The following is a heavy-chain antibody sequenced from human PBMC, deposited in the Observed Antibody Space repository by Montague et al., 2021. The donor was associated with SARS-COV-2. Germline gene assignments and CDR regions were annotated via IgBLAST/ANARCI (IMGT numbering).Heavy chain of an antibody. CDR2: ISYDGRNK. CDR3: ARDRGHGAFYYYHFGLDV. Sequence: SLRLSCAASGFTFSSYAMHWVRQAPGKGLEWVAVISYDGRNKFYVDSVKGRFTISRDNSKNTLYLQIDSLRPEDTALYYCARDRGHGAFYYYHFGLDVWGQGTTVTVS. J-gene: IGHJ6*02. V-gene: IGHV3-30*04. CDR1: GFTFSSYA. D-gene: IGHD3-16*01.